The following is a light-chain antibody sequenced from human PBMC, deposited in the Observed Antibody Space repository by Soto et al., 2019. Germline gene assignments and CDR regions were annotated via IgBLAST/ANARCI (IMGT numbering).Light chain of an antibody. V-gene: IGKV3-15*01. CDR1: PSVSSN. Sequence: EIVMTQSPATLSVSPGERATLSCRASPSVSSNLDWYQQKPGQAPRLLIYGASTRATGIPARFSGSGSGTEFTLTISSLQSEDFAVYYCQQYNNWPRTFGQGTKVDIK. J-gene: IGKJ1*01. CDR2: GAS. CDR3: QQYNNWPRT.